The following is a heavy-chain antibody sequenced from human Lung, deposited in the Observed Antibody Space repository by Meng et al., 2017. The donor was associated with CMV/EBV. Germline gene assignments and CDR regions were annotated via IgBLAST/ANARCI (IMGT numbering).Heavy chain of an antibody. CDR2: IKHSGST. CDR1: GGSFSGYY. Sequence: LXCAVYGGSFSGYYWSWIRQPPGKGLEWIGEIKHSGSTNYNPSLKSRVTISVDTSKNQFSLKLSSVTAAATAVYYCARGRYDFWSGYYRGYVDYWGQRTLVTVSS. J-gene: IGHJ4*02. V-gene: IGHV4-34*01. D-gene: IGHD3-3*01. CDR3: ARGRYDFWSGYYRGYVDY.